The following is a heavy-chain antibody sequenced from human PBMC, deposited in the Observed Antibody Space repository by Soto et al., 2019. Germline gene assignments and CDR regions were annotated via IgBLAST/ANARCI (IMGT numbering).Heavy chain of an antibody. CDR1: DDTFFRHY. Sequence: QVQLIQPGAEVMKPGASMTVSCKASDDTFFRHYVHWVRQAPGQGLEWMGRIHPDNGDTTYSQEFQGRVTMTRDTSTNTVYMDLSSLRSDDTAVYYCASRLQGDVGVWGQGTTVVVS. CDR3: ASRLQGDVGV. CDR2: IHPDNGDT. V-gene: IGHV1-46*03. J-gene: IGHJ6*01.